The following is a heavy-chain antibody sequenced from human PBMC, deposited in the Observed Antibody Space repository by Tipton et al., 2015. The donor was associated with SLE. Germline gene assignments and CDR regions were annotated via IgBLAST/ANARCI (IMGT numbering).Heavy chain of an antibody. J-gene: IGHJ4*02. CDR2: IYYSGST. D-gene: IGHD2-21*01. Sequence: TLSLTCTVSGGSISSYYWSWIRQPAGKGLEWIGYIYYSGSTNYNPSLQSRVTISVDTSKNQFSLKLSSGTAADTAAYYCARSRFQSASDSWGQGTVVSVSS. CDR3: ARSRFQSASDS. CDR1: GGSISSYY. V-gene: IGHV4-59*01.